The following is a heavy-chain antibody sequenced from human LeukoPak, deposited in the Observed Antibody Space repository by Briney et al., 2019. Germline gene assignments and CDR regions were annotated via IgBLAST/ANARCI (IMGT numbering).Heavy chain of an antibody. CDR3: AVGEYYYDSSGYYYHY. CDR1: GFTFSSYS. D-gene: IGHD3-22*01. CDR2: ISSSSSYI. Sequence: GGSLRLSCAASGFTFSSYSMNWVRQAPGKGLEWVSSISSSSSYIYYADSVKGRFTISRDNAKNSLYLQMNSLRAEDTAVYYCAVGEYYYDSSGYYYHYWGQGTLVTVSS. J-gene: IGHJ4*02. V-gene: IGHV3-21*01.